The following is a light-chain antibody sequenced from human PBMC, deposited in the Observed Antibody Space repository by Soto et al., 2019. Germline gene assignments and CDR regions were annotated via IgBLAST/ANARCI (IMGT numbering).Light chain of an antibody. V-gene: IGKV1-39*01. CDR1: QSISRY. Sequence: DIQMTQSPSSLSASVGDRVTITCRASQSISRYLNCYQQKPGKAPKLLIYAASSLQSGVPSRFSGSGSGTDFTLTISSLQPEDFATYYFQQSYSTLWTVGQGTKVEIK. CDR2: AAS. CDR3: QQSYSTLWT. J-gene: IGKJ1*01.